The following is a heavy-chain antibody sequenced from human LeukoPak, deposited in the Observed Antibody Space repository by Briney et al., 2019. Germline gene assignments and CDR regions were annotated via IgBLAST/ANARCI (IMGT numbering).Heavy chain of an antibody. Sequence: GGSLRLSCDASDMTFSTYALMGVRQAPGKGREWVSSISGDGGRTYYADSVKGRFTISRDNSKNTLYLQMNSLRAEDTAVYYCAKEGSWYGAFDIWGQGTMVTVSS. D-gene: IGHD2-15*01. CDR2: ISGDGGRT. V-gene: IGHV3-23*01. CDR3: AKEGSWYGAFDI. CDR1: DMTFSTYA. J-gene: IGHJ3*02.